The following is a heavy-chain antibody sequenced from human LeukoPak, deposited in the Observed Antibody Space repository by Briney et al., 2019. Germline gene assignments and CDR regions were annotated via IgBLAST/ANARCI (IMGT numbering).Heavy chain of an antibody. D-gene: IGHD3-22*01. CDR1: GFTFSSYW. J-gene: IGHJ4*02. Sequence: PGGSLRLSCAASGFTFSSYWMNWVRQAPGKGLEWVANIKQDRSEKYYVDSVKGRFTISRDNAKNSLYLQMNSLRAEDTAVYYCAMAYYYDSSDYWGQGTLVTVSS. CDR2: IKQDRSEK. V-gene: IGHV3-7*01. CDR3: AMAYYYDSSDY.